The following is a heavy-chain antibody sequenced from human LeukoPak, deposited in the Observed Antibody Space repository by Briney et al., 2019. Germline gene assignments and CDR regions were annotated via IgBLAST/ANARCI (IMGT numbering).Heavy chain of an antibody. V-gene: IGHV4-30-2*01. J-gene: IGHJ2*01. Sequence: PSETLSLTCAVSVGSISSGGYSWSWIRQPPGKGLEWIGYIYHSGSTYYNPSLKSRVTISVDRSKNQFSLKLSSVTAADTAVYYCARVRSSASGYEAAVRWYFDLWGRGTLVTVSS. CDR2: IYHSGST. CDR1: VGSISSGGYS. CDR3: ARVRSSASGYEAAVRWYFDL. D-gene: IGHD5-12*01.